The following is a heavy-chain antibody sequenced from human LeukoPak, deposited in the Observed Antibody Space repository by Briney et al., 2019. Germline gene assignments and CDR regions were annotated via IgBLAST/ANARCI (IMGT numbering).Heavy chain of an antibody. Sequence: PGGSLRLSCAASGFIFSNYAMHWVRQAPGKGLEWVTFIRYDGSNKYYAESVKGRFTISRDNSKNTLYLQMNSLRAGDTAVYYCAKAIHSSSSGVVDYWGQGTLVTVSS. CDR1: GFIFSNYA. V-gene: IGHV3-30*02. CDR3: AKAIHSSSSGVVDY. CDR2: IRYDGSNK. J-gene: IGHJ4*02. D-gene: IGHD6-6*01.